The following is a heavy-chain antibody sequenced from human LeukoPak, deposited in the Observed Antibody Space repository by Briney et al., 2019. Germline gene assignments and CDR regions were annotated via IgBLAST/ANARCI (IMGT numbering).Heavy chain of an antibody. CDR2: ISASGGTK. V-gene: IGHV3-23*01. D-gene: IGHD2-15*01. CDR1: GFTFSNYA. Sequence: PRGSLRLSCAASGFTFSNYAMNWVRQAPGKGLEWVSCISASGGTKFYADSVKGRFIISRDDAKNTLYLQMSSLRAEDTAVYYCARSLKWTLLGFDYWGQGTLVTVSS. J-gene: IGHJ4*02. CDR3: ARSLKWTLLGFDY.